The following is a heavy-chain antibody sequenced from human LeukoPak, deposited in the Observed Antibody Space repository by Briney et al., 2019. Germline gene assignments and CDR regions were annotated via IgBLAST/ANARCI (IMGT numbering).Heavy chain of an antibody. J-gene: IGHJ5*02. CDR1: GYTFTSYD. CDR3: ARPYSSSSADWFDP. CDR2: MNPNSGHT. V-gene: IGHV1-8*01. D-gene: IGHD6-6*01. Sequence: ASVKVSCKASGYTFTSYDINWVRQATGQGLEWMGWMNPNSGHTGYAQKFQGRVTMTRNTSISTAYMELSSLRSEDTAVYYCARPYSSSSADWFDPWGQGTLVTVSS.